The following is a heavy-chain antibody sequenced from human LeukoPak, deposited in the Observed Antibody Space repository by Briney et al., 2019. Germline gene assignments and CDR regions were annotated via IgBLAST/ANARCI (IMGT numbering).Heavy chain of an antibody. V-gene: IGHV3-23*01. J-gene: IGHJ4*02. D-gene: IGHD3-10*01. CDR2: ISGSGGST. Sequence: GGSLRLSCAASGFTFSSYAMSWVRQAPGKGLEWVSAISGSGGSTYYADSVKGRFTISRDNSRNTLYLQMNGLRAEDTAVYYCAKGITMVRGGIFDYWGQGTLVTVSS. CDR3: AKGITMVRGGIFDY. CDR1: GFTFSSYA.